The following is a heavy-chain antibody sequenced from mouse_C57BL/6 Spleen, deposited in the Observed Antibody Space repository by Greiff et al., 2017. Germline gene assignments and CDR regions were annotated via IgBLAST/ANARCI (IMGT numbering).Heavy chain of an antibody. CDR2: ISYDGSN. V-gene: IGHV3-6*01. Sequence: EVQLQQSGPGLVKPSQSLSLTCSVTGYSITSGYYWNWIRQFPGNKLEWMGYISYDGSNNYNPSLKNRISITRDTSKNQFFLKLNSVTTEDTATYYSAINWDGYWGQGTTLTVSS. CDR3: AINWDGY. J-gene: IGHJ2*01. CDR1: GYSITSGYY. D-gene: IGHD4-1*01.